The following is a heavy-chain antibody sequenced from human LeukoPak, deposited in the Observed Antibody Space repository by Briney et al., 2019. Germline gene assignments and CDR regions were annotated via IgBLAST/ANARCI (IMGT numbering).Heavy chain of an antibody. D-gene: IGHD6-25*01. J-gene: IGHJ5*02. CDR2: INTSGST. CDR3: AREGGDPRWLDP. CDR1: GGSISSYY. Sequence: SETLSLTCTVSGGSISSYYCTWIRQSAGKGLEWIGRINTSGSTNYNPSLRSRVTMSVNTSKNQFSLNLTSVTAADTAVYSCAREGGDPRWLDPWGQGTLVTVSS. V-gene: IGHV4-4*07.